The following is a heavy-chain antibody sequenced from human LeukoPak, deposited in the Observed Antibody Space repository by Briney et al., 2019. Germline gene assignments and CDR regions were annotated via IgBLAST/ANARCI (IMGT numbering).Heavy chain of an antibody. D-gene: IGHD4-11*01. CDR2: IIPIFGTA. Sequence: ASVNVSCKASVGTFSSYAISWVRQAPGQGLEWMGGIIPIFGTANYAQKFQGRVTITADKSTSTAYMELSSLRSEDTAVYYCARELFAYSNSGAGAHMDVWGKGTTVTVSS. V-gene: IGHV1-69*06. J-gene: IGHJ6*03. CDR3: ARELFAYSNSGAGAHMDV. CDR1: VGTFSSYA.